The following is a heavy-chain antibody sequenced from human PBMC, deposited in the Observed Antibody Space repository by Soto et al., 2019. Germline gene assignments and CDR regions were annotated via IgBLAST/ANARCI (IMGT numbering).Heavy chain of an antibody. V-gene: IGHV4-59*08. J-gene: IGHJ4*02. CDR2: IYYSGST. Sequence: SETLSLTCTVSGGSISSYYWSWIRQPPGKGLEWVGYIYYSGSTHYNPSLKRRVTISVDTSKNQFSLKLSSVTAADTAVYYCARGSDIVATIPFDYWGQGTLVTVSS. D-gene: IGHD5-12*01. CDR1: GGSISSYY. CDR3: ARGSDIVATIPFDY.